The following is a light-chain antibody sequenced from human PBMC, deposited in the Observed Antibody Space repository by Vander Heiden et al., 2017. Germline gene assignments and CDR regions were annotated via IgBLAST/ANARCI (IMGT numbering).Light chain of an antibody. CDR1: QSVKNN. J-gene: IGKJ1*01. CDR2: DAS. Sequence: EIVLTQSPASLPVSPGGRATLSCRASQSVKNNLAWYQQKPGQAPRLLIYDASTRVTGIPGRFSGSGSGTEFTLSISSLQSEDFAVYYCQQYNNWPPWTFGQGTKVEVK. CDR3: QQYNNWPPWT. V-gene: IGKV3-15*01.